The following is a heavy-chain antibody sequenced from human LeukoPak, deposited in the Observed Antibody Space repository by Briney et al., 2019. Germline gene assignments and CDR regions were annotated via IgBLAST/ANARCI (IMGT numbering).Heavy chain of an antibody. Sequence: PGGSLRLSCAASGLSFSTFAMSWVRQGPARGPEWVSSLRGNGETFYADFVKGRFTLSSDSSRNTVYLQLNNLRVEDTAVYYCRFYTSGSDYWGQGTLVTVSS. CDR1: GLSFSTFA. J-gene: IGHJ4*02. D-gene: IGHD3-22*01. CDR3: RFYTSGSDY. V-gene: IGHV3-23*01. CDR2: LRGNGET.